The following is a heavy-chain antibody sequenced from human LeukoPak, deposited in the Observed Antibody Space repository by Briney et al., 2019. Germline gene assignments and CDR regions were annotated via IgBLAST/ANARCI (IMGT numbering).Heavy chain of an antibody. D-gene: IGHD6-13*01. V-gene: IGHV3-30*03. J-gene: IGHJ4*02. CDR1: GFTFSSYG. Sequence: GGSLRLSCAASGFTFSSYGMHRVRQAPGKGLEWVAVISYDGSNKYYADSVKGRFTISRDNSKNTLYLQMNSLRAEDTAVYYCATGQQQLPPVYWGQGTLVTVSS. CDR2: ISYDGSNK. CDR3: ATGQQQLPPVY.